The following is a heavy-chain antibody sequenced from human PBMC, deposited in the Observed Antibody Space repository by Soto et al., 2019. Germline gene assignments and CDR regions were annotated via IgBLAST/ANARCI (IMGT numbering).Heavy chain of an antibody. J-gene: IGHJ4*02. Sequence: PGGSLRLSCAVSGFTFSSYGMHWVRQAPGKGLEWVAVIWYDGSNKYYADSVKGRFTISRDNSKNTLYLQMNSLRAEDTAVYYCARGPAVAGPEWGFDYWGQGTLVTVSS. CDR3: ARGPAVAGPEWGFDY. CDR1: GFTFSSYG. V-gene: IGHV3-33*08. D-gene: IGHD6-19*01. CDR2: IWYDGSNK.